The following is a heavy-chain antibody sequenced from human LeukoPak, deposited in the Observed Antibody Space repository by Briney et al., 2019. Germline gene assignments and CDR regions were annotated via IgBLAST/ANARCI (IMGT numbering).Heavy chain of an antibody. CDR1: GGTFSSYA. V-gene: IGHV1-69*04. J-gene: IGHJ4*02. Sequence: GASVKVSCKASGGTFSSYAISWVRQAPGQGLEWMGRIIPILGIANYAQKFQGRVTITADKSTSTAYMELSSLRSEDTAVYYCAGPHYYDSSGYYYVVGYFDYWGQGTLVTVSS. CDR2: IIPILGIA. D-gene: IGHD3-22*01. CDR3: AGPHYYDSSGYYYVVGYFDY.